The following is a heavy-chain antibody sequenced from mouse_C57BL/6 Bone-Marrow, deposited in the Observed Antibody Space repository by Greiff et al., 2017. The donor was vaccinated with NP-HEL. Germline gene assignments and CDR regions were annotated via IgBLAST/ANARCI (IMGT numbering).Heavy chain of an antibody. D-gene: IGHD1-1*01. CDR2: ISYDGSN. J-gene: IGHJ1*03. CDR1: GYSITSGYY. V-gene: IGHV3-6*01. Sequence: DVQLQESGPGLVKPSQSLSLTCSVTGYSITSGYYWNWIRQFPGNKLEWMGYISYDGSNNYNPPLKNRISITRDTSKNQFFLKLNSVTTEDTATYYCAGLLITAVVAHWYFDVWGTGTTVTVSS. CDR3: AGLLITAVVAHWYFDV.